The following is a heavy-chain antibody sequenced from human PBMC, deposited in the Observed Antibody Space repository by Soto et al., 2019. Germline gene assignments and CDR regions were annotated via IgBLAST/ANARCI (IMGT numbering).Heavy chain of an antibody. V-gene: IGHV3-33*01. CDR1: GFTFSSYG. CDR3: AREPVVGGTGAFDI. J-gene: IGHJ3*02. CDR2: IWYDGSNK. D-gene: IGHD1-1*01. Sequence: QVQLVESGGGVVQPGRSLRLSCAASGFTFSSYGMHWVRQAPGKGLEWVAVIWYDGSNKYYADSVKGRFTISRDNSKNTLYLQMNSLRAEDTAVYYCAREPVVGGTGAFDIWGQGTMVTVSS.